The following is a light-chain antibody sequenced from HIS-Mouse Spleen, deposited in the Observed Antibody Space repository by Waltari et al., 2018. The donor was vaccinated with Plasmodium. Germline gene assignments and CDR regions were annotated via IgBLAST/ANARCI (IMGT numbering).Light chain of an antibody. CDR2: KDS. V-gene: IGLV3-27*01. CDR1: VLAKNY. J-gene: IGLJ3*02. Sequence: SYELIQPSSVSVSPGPTARITCSGDVLAKNYARWFQQKPGQAPVLVIYKDSERPSGIPERFSGSSSGTTVTLTISGAQVEDEADYYCYSAADNNRVFGGGTKLTVL. CDR3: YSAADNNRV.